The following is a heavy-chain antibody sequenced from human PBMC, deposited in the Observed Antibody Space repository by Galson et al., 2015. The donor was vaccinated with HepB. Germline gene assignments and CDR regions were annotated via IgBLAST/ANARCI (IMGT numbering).Heavy chain of an antibody. CDR1: GFTFSSYW. D-gene: IGHD5-24*01. Sequence: SLRLSCAASGFTFSSYWMSWVRQAPGKGLEWVANIKQDGSEKYYVDSVKGRFTISRDNAKNSLYLQMNSLRAEDTAVYYCARDNGYNSGGFDYWGQGTLVTVSS. V-gene: IGHV3-7*03. J-gene: IGHJ4*02. CDR3: ARDNGYNSGGFDY. CDR2: IKQDGSEK.